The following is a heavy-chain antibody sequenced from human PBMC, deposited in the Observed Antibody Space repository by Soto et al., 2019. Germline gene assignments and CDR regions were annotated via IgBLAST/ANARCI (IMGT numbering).Heavy chain of an antibody. D-gene: IGHD3-9*01. Sequence: QVQLVQSGAEVKKPGASVKVSCKASGYTFTSYGISWVRQAPGQGLEWMGWISAYNGNTNYAQKLQGRVTMTTDTSTSTAYMELSSLRSDDTAVYYCASDPGYDSLTGSRPLDYWCQGTLVTVSS. CDR2: ISAYNGNT. CDR1: GYTFTSYG. V-gene: IGHV1-18*01. CDR3: ASDPGYDSLTGSRPLDY. J-gene: IGHJ4*02.